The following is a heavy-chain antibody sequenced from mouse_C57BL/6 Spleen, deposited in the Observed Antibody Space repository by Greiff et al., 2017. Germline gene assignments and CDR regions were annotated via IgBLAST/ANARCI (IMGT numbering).Heavy chain of an antibody. CDR1: GYTFTDYY. Sequence: QVQLKESGAELVRPAASVKLSCKASGYTFTDYYINWVKQRPGQGLEWIARIYPGSGNTYYNEKFKGKATLTAEKSSSTAYMQLSSLTSEDSAVYFCARPLAYWGQGTLVTVSA. CDR2: IYPGSGNT. V-gene: IGHV1-76*01. J-gene: IGHJ3*01. CDR3: ARPLAY.